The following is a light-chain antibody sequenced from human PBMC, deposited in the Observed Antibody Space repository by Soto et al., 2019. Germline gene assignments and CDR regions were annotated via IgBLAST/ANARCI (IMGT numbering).Light chain of an antibody. CDR3: QHSYTFPWT. V-gene: IGKV1D-12*01. CDR1: QGISTW. CDR2: AAS. Sequence: DIQVTQSPSSVSASVGDRVTITCRASQGISTWLTWHQQKPGKAPKLLISAASSLQSGVPSRFSGSGSGTDFTLTISSLQPEDFATYYCQHSYTFPWTVGQGTKVEMK. J-gene: IGKJ1*01.